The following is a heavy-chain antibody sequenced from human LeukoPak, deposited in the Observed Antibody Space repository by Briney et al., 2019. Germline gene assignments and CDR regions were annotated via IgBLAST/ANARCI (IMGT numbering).Heavy chain of an antibody. J-gene: IGHJ5*02. Sequence: QSGGSLRLSCAASGFTFDDYAMHWVRQAPGKGLEWVSGISWNSGSIGYADSVKGRFTISRDNAKNSLYLQMNSLRAEDTALYYCAKDESYQLLSRNWFDPWGQGTLVTVSS. V-gene: IGHV3-9*01. CDR3: AKDESYQLLSRNWFDP. D-gene: IGHD2-2*01. CDR2: ISWNSGSI. CDR1: GFTFDDYA.